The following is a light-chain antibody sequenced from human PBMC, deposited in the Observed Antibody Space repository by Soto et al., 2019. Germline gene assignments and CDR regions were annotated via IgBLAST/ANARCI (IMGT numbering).Light chain of an antibody. Sequence: DIQMTQSPSSLSASVGDRVTITCRASQSISTYLNWYQHKPGKAPNLLIYAASSLQSGVPSRFSGSGSGTDFTLTISSLQPEDFVTYYCQQSYSSPWTFGQGTKVEIK. CDR3: QQSYSSPWT. CDR1: QSISTY. CDR2: AAS. J-gene: IGKJ1*01. V-gene: IGKV1-39*01.